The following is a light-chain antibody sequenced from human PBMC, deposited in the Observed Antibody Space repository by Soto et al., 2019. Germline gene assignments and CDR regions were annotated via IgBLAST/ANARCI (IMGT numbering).Light chain of an antibody. J-gene: IGKJ2*01. Sequence: DLQMTQSPSSLSASVGDRVTITCRASQSISSYLNWYQQKPGKAPKLLIYAASSLQSGVPSRFXGSGSGTDFTLTISSLQPEDFATYYCQQSYSTSSYTFGQGTKLEIK. V-gene: IGKV1-39*01. CDR2: AAS. CDR3: QQSYSTSSYT. CDR1: QSISSY.